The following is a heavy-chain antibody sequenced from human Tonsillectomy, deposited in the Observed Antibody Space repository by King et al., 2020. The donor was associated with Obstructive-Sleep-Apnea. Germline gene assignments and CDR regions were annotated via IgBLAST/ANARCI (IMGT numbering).Heavy chain of an antibody. CDR1: GGSISGNY. J-gene: IGHJ4*02. Sequence: VQLQESGPGLVKPSENLSLTCTVSGGSISGNYWNWMRQSAGKGLEWIGRMYISGSTYYNPSLQSRVTMSEDTSKNQFSLKLTSVTPADTGVYYCARGLDNSYGSGSHHYFDHWGQGALVTVSS. V-gene: IGHV4-4*07. CDR2: MYISGST. CDR3: ARGLDNSYGSGSHHYFDH. D-gene: IGHD3-10*01.